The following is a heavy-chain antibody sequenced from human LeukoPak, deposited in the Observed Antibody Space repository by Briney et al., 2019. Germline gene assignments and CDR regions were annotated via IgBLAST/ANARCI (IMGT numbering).Heavy chain of an antibody. CDR2: ISGSGGST. J-gene: IGHJ4*02. CDR1: GFTFSSYA. V-gene: IGHV3-23*01. CDR3: AIHNIPGGGIAVALDY. Sequence: GGSLRLSCAASGFTFSSYAMSWVRQAPGKGLEWVSAISGSGGSTYYADSVKGRFTISRGNSKNTLYLQMNSLRAEDTAVYYCAIHNIPGGGIAVALDYWGQGTLVTVSS. D-gene: IGHD6-19*01.